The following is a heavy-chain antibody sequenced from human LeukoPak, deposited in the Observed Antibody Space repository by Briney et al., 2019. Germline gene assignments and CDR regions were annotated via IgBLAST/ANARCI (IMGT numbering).Heavy chain of an antibody. V-gene: IGHV4-34*01. CDR1: GGSFSCYY. CDR2: INHSGST. J-gene: IGHJ5*02. Sequence: SETLSLTCAVYGGSFSCYYWSWIRQPPGKGLEWIGEINHSGSTNYNPSLKNRVTISVDTSKNQFSLNLSSVTAADTAVYYCARGTSYYDFWSGYSNWFDPWGQGTLVTVSS. CDR3: ARGTSYYDFWSGYSNWFDP. D-gene: IGHD3-3*01.